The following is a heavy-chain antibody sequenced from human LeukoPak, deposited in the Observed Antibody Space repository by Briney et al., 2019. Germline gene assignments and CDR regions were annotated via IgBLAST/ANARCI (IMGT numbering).Heavy chain of an antibody. CDR2: TNPDGSST. CDR3: VRVRGAVAATPLGFDY. J-gene: IGHJ4*02. V-gene: IGHV3-74*01. D-gene: IGHD6-19*01. CDR1: GFTFSSYG. Sequence: GGSLRLSCAASGFTFSSYGMHWVRQAPGKGLVWVSRTNPDGSSTSYADSVKGRFTISRDNAKNTLYLQMNSLRAEDTAVYYCVRVRGAVAATPLGFDYWGQGTLVTVSS.